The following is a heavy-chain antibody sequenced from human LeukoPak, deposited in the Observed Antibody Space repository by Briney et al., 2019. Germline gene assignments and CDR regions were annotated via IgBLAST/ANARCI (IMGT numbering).Heavy chain of an antibody. CDR2: INHSGST. CDR1: GGSFSGYY. J-gene: IGHJ5*02. V-gene: IGHV4-34*01. Sequence: SETLSLTCAVYGGSFSGYYWSWIRQPPGKGLEWIGEINHSGSTNYNPSLKSRVTISVDTSKNQFSLKLSSVTAADTAVYYCARGRGYSSSWYTLSNWGFDPWGQGTLVTVSS. D-gene: IGHD6-13*01. CDR3: ARGRGYSSSWYTLSNWGFDP.